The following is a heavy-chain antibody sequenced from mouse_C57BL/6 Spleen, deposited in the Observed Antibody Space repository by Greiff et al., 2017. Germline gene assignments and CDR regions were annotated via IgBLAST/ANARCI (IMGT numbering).Heavy chain of an antibody. D-gene: IGHD4-1*01. CDR3: ARPWDDWYFDV. Sequence: EVKLMESGGGLVKPGGSLKLSCAASGFTFSSYTMSWVRQTPEKRLEWVATISGGGGNTYYPDGVKGRFTHSRDNAKNTLYLQMSSLRSEDTAWYYCARPWDDWYFDVWGTGTTVTVSS. CDR1: GFTFSSYT. J-gene: IGHJ1*03. V-gene: IGHV5-9*01. CDR2: ISGGGGNT.